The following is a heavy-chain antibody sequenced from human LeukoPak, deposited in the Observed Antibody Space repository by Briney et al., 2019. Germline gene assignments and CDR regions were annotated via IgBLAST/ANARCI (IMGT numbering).Heavy chain of an antibody. CDR2: IYNIGTT. Sequence: PGGSLRLSCAASGFTVSSNFMSWVRQAPGKGLEWVCIIYNIGTTYYADSVTGRFTISRDNSQNTLYLQMNSLRAEDTAVYYCARWYCTSTSCYCDYWGQGTLVTVSS. V-gene: IGHV3-53*01. D-gene: IGHD2-2*01. CDR1: GFTVSSNF. J-gene: IGHJ4*02. CDR3: ARWYCTSTSCYCDY.